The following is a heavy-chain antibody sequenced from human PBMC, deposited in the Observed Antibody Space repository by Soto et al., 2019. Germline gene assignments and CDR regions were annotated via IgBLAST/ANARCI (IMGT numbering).Heavy chain of an antibody. CDR1: GFSVSNFF. D-gene: IGHD3-3*01. J-gene: IGHJ4*02. V-gene: IGHV3-53*02. Sequence: DEQVVETGGGLIRPGGSLRLSCAASGFSVSNFFMSWVRQXPXKGLEWVSTLSDDGAPHYADSVKGRFTISRDNSRNTLYLXXNSXRXXXXXXXXXXXXXXXXAXDYGGRGALVSVSS. CDR2: LSDDGAP. CDR3: XXXXXXXAXDY.